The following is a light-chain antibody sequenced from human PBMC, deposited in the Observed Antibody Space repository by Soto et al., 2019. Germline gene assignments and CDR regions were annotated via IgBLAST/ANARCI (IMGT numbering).Light chain of an antibody. CDR3: QQYGSSPQT. J-gene: IGKJ3*01. V-gene: IGKV3-20*01. Sequence: EIVLTQFPGTLSLSPGERGTLSCRASQSVSSSYLAWYQQKPGQAPRLLIYHASNRATGTPDRFSGSGSGTDFALTISRLEPEDFAVYFCQQYGSSPQTFGPGTKVDIK. CDR2: HAS. CDR1: QSVSSSY.